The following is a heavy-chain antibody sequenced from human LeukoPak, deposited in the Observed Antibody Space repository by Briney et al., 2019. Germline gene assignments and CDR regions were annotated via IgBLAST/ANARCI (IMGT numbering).Heavy chain of an antibody. D-gene: IGHD5-12*01. CDR3: ARSGYSGYGG. CDR1: GFTFSMDW. J-gene: IGHJ4*02. CDR2: IKEDGSEK. Sequence: GGSLRLSCVASGFTFSMDWMSWVRQAPGKGLEWVSNIKEDGSEKYYVDSVKGRFTISRDNAKNSLYLQMNSLRAEDTAVYYCARSGYSGYGGWGQGTLVTVSS. V-gene: IGHV3-7*05.